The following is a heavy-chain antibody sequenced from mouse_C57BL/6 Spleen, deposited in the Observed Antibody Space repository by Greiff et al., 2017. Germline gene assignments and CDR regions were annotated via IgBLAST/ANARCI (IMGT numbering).Heavy chain of an antibody. Sequence: VQVVESGAELVRPGASVTLSCKASGYTFTDYEMHWVKQTPVHGLEWIGAIDPETGGTAYNQKFKGKAILTADKSSSTAYMELRSLTSEDSAVYYCTAGGYYGYDENAYWGQGTLVTVSA. CDR3: TAGGYYGYDENAY. CDR2: IDPETGGT. CDR1: GYTFTDYE. D-gene: IGHD2-2*01. V-gene: IGHV1-15*01. J-gene: IGHJ3*01.